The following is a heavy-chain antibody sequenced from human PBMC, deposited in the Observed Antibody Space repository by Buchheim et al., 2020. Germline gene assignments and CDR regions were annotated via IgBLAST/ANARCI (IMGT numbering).Heavy chain of an antibody. V-gene: IGHV3-15*01. CDR2: IKSKSDGGTT. CDR1: GFTFTSAW. Sequence: EVQLVASGGGLVKPGGSLRLSCAASGFTFTSAWMSWVRQVPGKGLEWVGRIKSKSDGGTTDYAAPVKGRFSILRAASQNTLFLQMDSLKSEDTAVYYCNTGLRVATTGYWGQGTL. D-gene: IGHD5-12*01. J-gene: IGHJ4*02. CDR3: NTGLRVATTGY.